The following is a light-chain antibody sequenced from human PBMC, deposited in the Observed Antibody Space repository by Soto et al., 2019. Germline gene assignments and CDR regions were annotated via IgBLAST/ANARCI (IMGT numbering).Light chain of an antibody. CDR2: AAS. Sequence: DIHMTQSPSSLSASLGDRVTITFRASQIISNYLNRYQQKPGKAPKLLIYAASSLQSGVPSRFSGSGSGTDFALTISSLQPEDFATYYCQQSYSTSVTFGQGTRLEIK. CDR3: QQSYSTSVT. J-gene: IGKJ5*01. CDR1: QIISNY. V-gene: IGKV1-39*01.